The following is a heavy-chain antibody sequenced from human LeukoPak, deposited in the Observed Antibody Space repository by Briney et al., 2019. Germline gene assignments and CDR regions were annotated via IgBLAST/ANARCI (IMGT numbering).Heavy chain of an antibody. CDR2: IWYDGSNT. J-gene: IGHJ4*02. V-gene: IGHV3-33*01. CDR3: VRDFRSADY. Sequence: GGSLRLSCAASGFTFSHYGMHWVRQAPGKGLEWVAVIWYDGSNTYFADSVKGRFTISRDSAKNTVYLQMNSLREEDTAVYYCVRDFRSADYWGQGTLVTVSS. CDR1: GFTFSHYG.